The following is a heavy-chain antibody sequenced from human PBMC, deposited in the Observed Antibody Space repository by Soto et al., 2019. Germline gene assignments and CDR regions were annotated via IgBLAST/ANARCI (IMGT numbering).Heavy chain of an antibody. Sequence: GGSLSLSCAASGFTFSSYSMNWVRQAPGKGLEWVSSISSSSSYMYYADSVKGRFTISRDNAKNSLYLQMNSLRAEDTAVYYCARVGSYYSDYYYYGMDVWGQGTTVTVSS. CDR3: ARVGSYYSDYYYYGMDV. J-gene: IGHJ6*02. CDR1: GFTFSSYS. CDR2: ISSSSSYM. D-gene: IGHD3-10*01. V-gene: IGHV3-21*01.